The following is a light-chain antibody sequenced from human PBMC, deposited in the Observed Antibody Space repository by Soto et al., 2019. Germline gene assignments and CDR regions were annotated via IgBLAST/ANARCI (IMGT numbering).Light chain of an antibody. CDR3: CSYTTSNTRQIV. CDR1: SSDVGGYNY. CDR2: DVS. V-gene: IGLV2-14*03. Sequence: QSVLTQPASVSGSPGQSITISCTGTSSDVGGYNYVSWYQHHPGKAPKLMIYDVSNRPSGVSNRFSGSKSGNMASLTISGLQPEDEADYYCCSYTTSNTRQIVFGTGTQLTVL. J-gene: IGLJ1*01.